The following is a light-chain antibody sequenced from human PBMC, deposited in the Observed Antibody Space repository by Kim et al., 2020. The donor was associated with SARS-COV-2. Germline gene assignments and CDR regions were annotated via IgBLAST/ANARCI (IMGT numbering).Light chain of an antibody. CDR2: QDA. V-gene: IGLV3-1*01. J-gene: IGLJ2*01. CDR3: QTWDSSTAI. CDR1: KLGDKY. Sequence: SYELTQPPSLSVSPGQTAIITCSGDKLGDKYAFWYQQKPVQSPMVVIYQDAKRPSGIPERFSGSSSGNTATLTISGTQPMDEADYYCQTWDSSTAIFGGGTQLTVL.